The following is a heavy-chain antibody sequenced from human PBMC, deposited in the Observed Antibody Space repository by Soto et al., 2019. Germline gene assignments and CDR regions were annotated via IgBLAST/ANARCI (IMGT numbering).Heavy chain of an antibody. CDR1: GFTFSSYG. J-gene: IGHJ4*02. V-gene: IGHV3-33*01. Sequence: QVQLVESGGGVVQSGRSLRLSCAASGFTFSSYGMHWVRQAPGKGLEWVAVIWYDGSNKYYADSVKGRFTISRDNSKNTLYLQMNSLRAEDTAVYYCARDIRIAVAGTLPNFDYWGQGTLVTVSS. CDR2: IWYDGSNK. CDR3: ARDIRIAVAGTLPNFDY. D-gene: IGHD6-19*01.